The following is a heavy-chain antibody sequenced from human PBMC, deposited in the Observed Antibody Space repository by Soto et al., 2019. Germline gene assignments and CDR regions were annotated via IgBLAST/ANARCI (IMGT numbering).Heavy chain of an antibody. V-gene: IGHV4-59*01. CDR2: IYYSGST. CDR1: GGSISSYY. Sequence: KTSETLSLTCTVSGGSISSYYWSWIRQPPGKGLEWIGYIYYSGSTNYNPSLKSRVTISVDTSKNQFSLKLSSVTAADTAVYYCARASGSGRPELIFHDYYYYGMDVWGQGTTVTVSS. CDR3: ARASGSGRPELIFHDYYYYGMDV. J-gene: IGHJ6*02. D-gene: IGHD3-10*01.